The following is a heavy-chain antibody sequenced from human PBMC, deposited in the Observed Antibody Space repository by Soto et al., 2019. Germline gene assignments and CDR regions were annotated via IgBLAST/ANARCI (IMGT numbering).Heavy chain of an antibody. Sequence: QVQLQESGPGLVKPSETLSLTCTVSGGSISSYYWSWIRQPPGKGLEWIGYIYYSGSTNYNPSLKGRVTISVDTSKNQFSLKLSSVTAADTAVYYGARVWGGAFDIWGQGTMVTVSS. CDR1: GGSISSYY. D-gene: IGHD3-10*01. CDR3: ARVWGGAFDI. V-gene: IGHV4-59*01. J-gene: IGHJ3*02. CDR2: IYYSGST.